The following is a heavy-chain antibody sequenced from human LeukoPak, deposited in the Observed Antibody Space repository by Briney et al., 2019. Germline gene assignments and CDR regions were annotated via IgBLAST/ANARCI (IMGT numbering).Heavy chain of an antibody. CDR2: IYYSGST. V-gene: IGHV4-30-4*01. Sequence: SETLSLTCTVSGGSISSGDYYWSWIRQPPGKGLEWIGYIYYSGSTYYNPSLKSRVTISVDTSKNQLSLKLSSVTAADTAVYYCARVWRDNRKFDYWGQGTLVTVSS. J-gene: IGHJ4*02. D-gene: IGHD1-14*01. CDR3: ARVWRDNRKFDY. CDR1: GGSISSGDYY.